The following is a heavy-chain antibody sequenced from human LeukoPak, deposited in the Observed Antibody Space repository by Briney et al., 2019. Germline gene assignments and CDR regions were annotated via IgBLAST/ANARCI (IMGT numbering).Heavy chain of an antibody. Sequence: SVKVSCKASRGTFSSYAISWVRQAPGQGLEWMGGIIPIFGTANYAQKFQGRVTITADESTSTAYMELYSLRSEDTAVYYCASLKNYYDSSAYLVTDAFDIWGKGTTVTVSS. V-gene: IGHV1-69*01. D-gene: IGHD3-22*01. CDR3: ASLKNYYDSSAYLVTDAFDI. CDR2: IIPIFGTA. J-gene: IGHJ3*02. CDR1: RGTFSSYA.